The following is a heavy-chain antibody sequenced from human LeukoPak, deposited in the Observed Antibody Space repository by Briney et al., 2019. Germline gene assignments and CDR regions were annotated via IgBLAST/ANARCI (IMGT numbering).Heavy chain of an antibody. CDR2: ISGRGDGT. D-gene: IGHD3-10*01. V-gene: IGHV3-23*01. Sequence: GGSLRLSCAASGFTFSNYGMHWVRRAPGKGLEWVSTISGRGDGTYYADSVKGRFTISRDNSKNTLFLQMSNLSADGTALYYCAKGRLQEGTVFRGVITPVDYWGQGTLVTVTS. CDR1: GFTFSNYG. J-gene: IGHJ4*02. CDR3: AKGRLQEGTVFRGVITPVDY.